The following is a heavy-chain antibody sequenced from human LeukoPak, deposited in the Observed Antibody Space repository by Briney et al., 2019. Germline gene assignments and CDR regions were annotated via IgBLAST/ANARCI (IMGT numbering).Heavy chain of an antibody. J-gene: IGHJ5*02. D-gene: IGHD3-10*01. CDR1: DESFKNYW. V-gene: IGHV4-59*10. CDR2: IYTSGST. CDR3: ARDQYYYGSGNGVDP. Sequence: SETLSLTCAVYDESFKNYWWNWIRQSPGKGLEWIGRIYTSGSTNYNPSLKSRVTMSVDTSKNQFSLKLSSVTAADTAVYYCARDQYYYGSGNGVDPWGQGTLVTVSS.